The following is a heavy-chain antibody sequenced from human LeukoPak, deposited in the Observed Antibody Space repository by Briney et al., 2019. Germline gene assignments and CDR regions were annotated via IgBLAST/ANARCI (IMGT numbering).Heavy chain of an antibody. D-gene: IGHD3-10*01. Sequence: GESLKISCKDVGNTFGTYWVGWVRQMPGKGLEYMGIIFPRTSEVRYGPAFQGQVTISADKSLSTAYLQWTGLKASDTAMYYCARHTGRPQAGWFDPWGQGTLVTVSS. J-gene: IGHJ5*02. CDR2: IFPRTSEV. V-gene: IGHV5-51*01. CDR3: ARHTGRPQAGWFDP. CDR1: GNTFGTYW.